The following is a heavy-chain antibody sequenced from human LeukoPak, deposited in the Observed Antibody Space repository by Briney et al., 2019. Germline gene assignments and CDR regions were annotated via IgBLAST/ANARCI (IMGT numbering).Heavy chain of an antibody. CDR1: GYTFTSYG. CDR2: ISAYNGNT. J-gene: IGHJ3*02. D-gene: IGHD3-22*01. V-gene: IGHV1-18*01. CDR3: ARDPPEYYYDSSGYAFDI. Sequence: AASVKVSCKASGYTFTSYGISWVRQAPGQGLEWMGWISAYNGNTNYAQKLQGRVTMTTDTSTSTAYMELRSLRSDDTAVYYCARDPPEYYYDSSGYAFDIWGQGTMVTVSS.